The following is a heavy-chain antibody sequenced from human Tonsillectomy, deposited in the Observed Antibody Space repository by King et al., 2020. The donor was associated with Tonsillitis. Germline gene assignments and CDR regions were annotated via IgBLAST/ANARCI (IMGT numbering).Heavy chain of an antibody. CDR1: GFTFSSYG. V-gene: IGHV3-30*02. CDR2: IRYDGRIK. J-gene: IGHJ4*02. Sequence: VQLVESGGGVVQPGESLRLSCAPSGFTFSSYGMHWVRQAPGKGLEWVAYIRYDGRIKNYADSVKGRFTISRDNSKNTLYLQMNSLRTEDTAVYYCAKKLPGSSDYFAYWGQGTLVTVSS. D-gene: IGHD1-7*01. CDR3: AKKLPGSSDYFAY.